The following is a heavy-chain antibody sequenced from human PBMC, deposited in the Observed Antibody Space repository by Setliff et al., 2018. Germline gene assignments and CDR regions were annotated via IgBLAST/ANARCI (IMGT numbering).Heavy chain of an antibody. J-gene: IGHJ6*03. Sequence: SVKVSCKASGYTFSNYCISWVRQAPGQGLEWMGGIMPKFGTPNRSQKFQGRVTITADESTSTAYMELSGLTSEDTAVYYCASHFLTVMKYYYYMDVWGKGTTVTVSS. CDR1: GYTFSNYC. D-gene: IGHD5-18*01. CDR2: IMPKFGTP. CDR3: ASHFLTVMKYYYYMDV. V-gene: IGHV1-69*13.